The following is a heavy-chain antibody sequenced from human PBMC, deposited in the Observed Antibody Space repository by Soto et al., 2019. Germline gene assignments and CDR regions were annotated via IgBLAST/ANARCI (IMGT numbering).Heavy chain of an antibody. Sequence: EVVLVESGGGLVQPGGSCRLSCVASGFTFRGHWMGWVRQAPGKGLEGVANIKEDGSDKYYADSVKGRFTISRDNDKNSLYLQMNSLRVEDTAVYYCASERGSGLPDENWFDSWGQGTLVTVSS. CDR3: ASERGSGLPDENWFDS. CDR1: GFTFRGHW. J-gene: IGHJ5*01. V-gene: IGHV3-7*01. D-gene: IGHD3-10*01. CDR2: IKEDGSDK.